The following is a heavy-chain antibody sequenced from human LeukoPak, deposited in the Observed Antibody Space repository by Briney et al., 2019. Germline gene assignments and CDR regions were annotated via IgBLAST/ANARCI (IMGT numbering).Heavy chain of an antibody. V-gene: IGHV3-74*01. CDR3: ASGVAGFRLRELSFFGY. Sequence: GSLRLSCAASGFIFSTHWLHWVRQAPGKGLVWVSRIHSDGSSTTYADSVKGRFTISRDNAKNTLYLQMNSLRADDTAVYYCASGVAGFRLRELSFFGYWGQGALVTVSS. CDR2: IHSDGSST. D-gene: IGHD3-16*02. J-gene: IGHJ4*02. CDR1: GFIFSTHW.